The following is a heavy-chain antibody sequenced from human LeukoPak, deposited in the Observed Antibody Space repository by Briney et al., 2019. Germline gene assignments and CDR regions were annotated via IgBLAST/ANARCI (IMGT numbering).Heavy chain of an antibody. CDR1: GYTFTGYY. Sequence: ASVKVSCKASGYTFTGYYMHWVRQAPGQGLEWMGIINPSGGSTSYAQKFQGRVTMTRNTSTSTVYMELSSLRSEDTAVYYCARDWNVGLRASVVNWFDPWGQGTLVTVSS. J-gene: IGHJ5*02. D-gene: IGHD1-1*01. V-gene: IGHV1-46*01. CDR3: ARDWNVGLRASVVNWFDP. CDR2: INPSGGST.